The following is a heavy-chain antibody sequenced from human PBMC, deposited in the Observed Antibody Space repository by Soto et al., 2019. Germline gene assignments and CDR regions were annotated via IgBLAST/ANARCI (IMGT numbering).Heavy chain of an antibody. J-gene: IGHJ4*02. CDR2: ISSSGSTI. CDR3: ARDLAPFGY. V-gene: IGHV3-48*03. CDR1: GFTFSSYE. D-gene: IGHD3-16*01. Sequence: PGGSVRLSCAASGFTFSSYEMNWVRQAPGKGLEWVSYISSSGSTIYYADSVKGRFTISRDNAKNSLYLQMNSLRAEDTAVYYCARDLAPFGYWGQGTLVTVSS.